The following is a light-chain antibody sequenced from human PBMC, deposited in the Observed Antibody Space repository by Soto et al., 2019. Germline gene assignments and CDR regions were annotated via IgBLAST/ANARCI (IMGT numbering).Light chain of an antibody. Sequence: EIVVTQSRGTLSLSPGEGCTLSCRASQSVSSTYLAWYQQKAGKAPRLLIYGASTRATGIPARFSGSGSGTDFTLTISSLEPEDFEVYYCQQRSNWPITCGQGTRLEIK. J-gene: IGKJ5*01. CDR3: QQRSNWPIT. V-gene: IGKV3D-20*02. CDR1: QSVSSTY. CDR2: GAS.